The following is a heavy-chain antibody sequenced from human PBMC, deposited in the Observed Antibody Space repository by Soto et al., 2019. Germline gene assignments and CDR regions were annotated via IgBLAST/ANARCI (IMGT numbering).Heavy chain of an antibody. J-gene: IGHJ6*02. CDR2: ISACNGNT. V-gene: IGHV1-18*01. CDR3: ERGWGARSGYSKNCYYGMDV. CDR1: GYTFTSYG. D-gene: IGHD4-4*01. Sequence: ASVKVACKASGYTFTSYGISWVRQAPGQGLEWMGWISACNGNTNYAQKLQGRVTMTTDTSTSTAYMELRSLRSDDTAVYYFERGWGARSGYSKNCYYGMDVWGQGTTVTVSS.